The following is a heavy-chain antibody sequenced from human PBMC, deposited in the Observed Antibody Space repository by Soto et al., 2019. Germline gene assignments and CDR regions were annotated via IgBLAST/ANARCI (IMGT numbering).Heavy chain of an antibody. Sequence: QVQLVQSGAEVKKPGSSVKVSCKASGGTFGSYAISWVRQAPGQGLEWMGGIIPIPGTANYAQKLQGRVTIAADESTSTAYMELRSLRSEDTAVYYCARSQGSSTSLEISYYYSYGMDVWGQGTTVTVSS. CDR3: ARSQGSSTSLEISYYYSYGMDV. D-gene: IGHD2-2*01. J-gene: IGHJ6*02. CDR1: GGTFGSYA. V-gene: IGHV1-69*01. CDR2: IIPIPGTA.